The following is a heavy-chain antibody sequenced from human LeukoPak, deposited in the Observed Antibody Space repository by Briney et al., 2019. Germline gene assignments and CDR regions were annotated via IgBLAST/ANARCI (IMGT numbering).Heavy chain of an antibody. Sequence: GGSLRLSCAASGFTFSSYAMSWVRQAPGKGLEWVSSISTSGGSTYYADSVKGRFTISRDNSKNTLHLQMNSLRAEDTAVYYCAKATTASPRNFDHWGQGTLVTVSS. J-gene: IGHJ4*02. D-gene: IGHD2-21*02. CDR1: GFTFSSYA. CDR2: ISTSGGST. V-gene: IGHV3-23*01. CDR3: AKATTASPRNFDH.